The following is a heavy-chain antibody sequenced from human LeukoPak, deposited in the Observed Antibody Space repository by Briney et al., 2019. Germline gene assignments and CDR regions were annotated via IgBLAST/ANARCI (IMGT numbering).Heavy chain of an antibody. D-gene: IGHD3-22*01. CDR3: AGSPYYYDSRGTYYYLDY. CDR1: GYTFTGYY. Sequence: ASVKVSCKASGYTFTGYYMHWVRQAPGQGLEWMGWINPNSGGTNYTQKFHGRVTMTRDTSISTAYMELSRLRSDDTAVYYCAGSPYYYDSRGTYYYLDYWGQGTLVTVSS. CDR2: INPNSGGT. V-gene: IGHV1-2*02. J-gene: IGHJ4*02.